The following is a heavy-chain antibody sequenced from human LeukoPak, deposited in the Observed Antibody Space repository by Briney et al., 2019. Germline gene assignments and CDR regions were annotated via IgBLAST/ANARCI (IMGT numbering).Heavy chain of an antibody. CDR3: ARGVTMIVVVDAFDI. CDR1: GFTFSSYS. D-gene: IGHD3-22*01. J-gene: IGHJ3*02. CDR2: ISSSSSTI. Sequence: PGGSLRLSCAASGFTFSSYSMNWVRQAPGKGLEWVPYISSSSSTIYYADSVKGRFTISRDNAKNSLYLQMNSLRAEDTAVYYCARGVTMIVVVDAFDIWGQGTMVTVSS. V-gene: IGHV3-48*01.